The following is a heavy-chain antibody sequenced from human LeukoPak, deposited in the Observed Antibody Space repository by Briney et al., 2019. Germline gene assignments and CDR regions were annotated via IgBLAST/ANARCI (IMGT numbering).Heavy chain of an antibody. V-gene: IGHV1-69*06. CDR2: IIPIFGTA. Sequence: SVKVFCKASGGTFSSYAISWVRQAPGQGLEWMGGIIPIFGTANYAQKFQGRVTIAADKSTSTAYMELSSLRSEDTAVYYCARDSPWYCSGGSCYSYWGQGTLVTVSS. D-gene: IGHD2-15*01. CDR3: ARDSPWYCSGGSCYSY. J-gene: IGHJ4*02. CDR1: GGTFSSYA.